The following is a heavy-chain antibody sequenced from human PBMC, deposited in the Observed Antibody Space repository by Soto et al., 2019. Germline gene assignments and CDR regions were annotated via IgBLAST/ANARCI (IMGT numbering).Heavy chain of an antibody. CDR1: GFTFSSYA. Sequence: QVQLVESGGGVVQPGRSLRLSCAASGFTFSSYAMHWVRQAPGKGLEWVAVISYDGSNKYYADSVKGRFTISRDNSKNTLYLQMNSLRAEDTAVYYCASAPTTVVTPYYFDYWSQGTLVTVSS. CDR3: ASAPTTVVTPYYFDY. CDR2: ISYDGSNK. V-gene: IGHV3-30-3*01. D-gene: IGHD4-17*01. J-gene: IGHJ4*02.